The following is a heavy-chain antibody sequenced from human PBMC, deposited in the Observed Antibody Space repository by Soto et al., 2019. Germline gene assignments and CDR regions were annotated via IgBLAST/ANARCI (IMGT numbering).Heavy chain of an antibody. CDR3: ARKDRRIGFDI. Sequence: LPQLGSLRLSCAASGFTFRSYWMHWVRQAPGKGLVWVSRINSDGSSTSYADSVKGRFTISRDNAKNTLYLQMNSLRAEDTAVYYCARKDRRIGFDIWGQGTMVIVSS. CDR1: GFTFRSYW. CDR2: INSDGSST. J-gene: IGHJ3*02. V-gene: IGHV3-74*01. D-gene: IGHD2-21*01.